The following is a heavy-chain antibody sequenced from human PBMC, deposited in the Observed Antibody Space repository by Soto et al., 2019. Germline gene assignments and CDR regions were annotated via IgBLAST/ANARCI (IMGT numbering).Heavy chain of an antibody. CDR1: GDSVSSNSAA. D-gene: IGHD2-15*01. V-gene: IGHV6-1*01. CDR3: ARQGDCSGGSCHLMSHTDY. J-gene: IGHJ4*02. Sequence: QVQLQQSGPGLVKPSQTLSLTCAISGDSVSSNSAAWNWIRQSPSRGLEWLGRTYYRSKWYNDYAVSVKSRITINPDTSKNQFSLQLNSVTPEDTAVYYCARQGDCSGGSCHLMSHTDYWGQGTLVTVSS. CDR2: TYYRSKWYN.